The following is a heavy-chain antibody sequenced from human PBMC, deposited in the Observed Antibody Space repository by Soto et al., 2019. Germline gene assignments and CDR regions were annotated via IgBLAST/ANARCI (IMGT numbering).Heavy chain of an antibody. D-gene: IGHD6-6*01. CDR1: GITFTPYG. Sequence: QVQLVQSGGGVIQPGKSLRLSCAASGITFTPYGMHWVRQTPGKGLEWVAVVSYDGSHKYYADSVKGRFTISRDDSKNTLYLQMNSLRVEDTAVYYCAKEMYPRTVLDSSSPWGDYWGQGTLVTVSS. J-gene: IGHJ4*02. CDR2: VSYDGSHK. CDR3: AKEMYPRTVLDSSSPWGDY. V-gene: IGHV3-30*18.